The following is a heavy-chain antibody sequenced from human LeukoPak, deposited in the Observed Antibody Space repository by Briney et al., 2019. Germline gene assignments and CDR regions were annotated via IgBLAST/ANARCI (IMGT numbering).Heavy chain of an antibody. V-gene: IGHV4-39*01. CDR3: ARHTYYFDY. CDR1: GGSISSSSYY. Sequence: PSETLSLTCTVSGGSISSSSYYWGWIRQPPGKGLEWIGSIYYSGSTYYNPSLKSRVTISVDASKNQLSLKLSSVTAADTAIYYCARHTYYFDYWGQGTLVTVSS. J-gene: IGHJ4*02. CDR2: IYYSGST.